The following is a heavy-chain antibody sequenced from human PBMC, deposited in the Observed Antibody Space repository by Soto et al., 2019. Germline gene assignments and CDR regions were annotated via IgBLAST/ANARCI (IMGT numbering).Heavy chain of an antibody. D-gene: IGHD4-17*01. Sequence: QVNLVQSGAEVRKPGSSVKVSCKTSGATLNDYIIGWVRQAPGQGLEWMGRIIPILGIPNYSQRFQDRLTIPADRSTSTLYMELSSLRSDDTAIYFCARGGVVDYGDYNTWGQGTLVTVSS. CDR3: ARGGVVDYGDYNT. J-gene: IGHJ5*02. CDR2: IIPILGIP. V-gene: IGHV1-69*02. CDR1: GATLNDYI.